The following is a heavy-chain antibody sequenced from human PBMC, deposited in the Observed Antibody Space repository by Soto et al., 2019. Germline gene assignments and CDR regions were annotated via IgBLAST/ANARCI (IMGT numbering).Heavy chain of an antibody. CDR3: ARVVGALGHWFDP. CDR2: ISPYNGNT. Sequence: QVQLVQSGAEVKEPGASVKVSCKASGYTFTSYTISWVRQAPGQGLEWRGRISPYNGNTNYAQKLQGRVTMTTDTSTSIAYVELRSLRSDDTAVYYCARVVGALGHWFDPWGQGTLVTVSS. D-gene: IGHD1-26*01. V-gene: IGHV1-18*01. J-gene: IGHJ5*02. CDR1: GYTFTSYT.